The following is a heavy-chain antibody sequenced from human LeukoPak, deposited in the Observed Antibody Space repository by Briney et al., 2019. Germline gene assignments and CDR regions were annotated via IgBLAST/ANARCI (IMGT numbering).Heavy chain of an antibody. V-gene: IGHV3-64*01. J-gene: IGHJ4*02. Sequence: GGSLRLSCAASGFTFSSYAMHWVRQAPGKGLEYVSAISSNGGSTYYANSVKGSFTISRDNSKNTLYLQMGSLRAEDMAVYYCAREGKTVAVDYWGQGTLVTVSS. D-gene: IGHD6-19*01. CDR3: AREGKTVAVDY. CDR2: ISSNGGST. CDR1: GFTFSSYA.